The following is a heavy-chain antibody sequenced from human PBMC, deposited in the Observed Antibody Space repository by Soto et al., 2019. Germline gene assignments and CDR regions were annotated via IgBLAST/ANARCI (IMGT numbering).Heavy chain of an antibody. J-gene: IGHJ4*02. CDR3: ARDPLHLVAAAAGFDY. D-gene: IGHD6-13*01. Sequence: GGSLRLSCAASGFTFSSYSMNWVRQAPGKGLEWVSSISSSSSYIYYADSVKGRFTISRDNAKNSLYLQMNSLRAEDTAVYYCARDPLHLVAAAAGFDYWGQGTLVTVSS. CDR2: ISSSSSYI. CDR1: GFTFSSYS. V-gene: IGHV3-21*01.